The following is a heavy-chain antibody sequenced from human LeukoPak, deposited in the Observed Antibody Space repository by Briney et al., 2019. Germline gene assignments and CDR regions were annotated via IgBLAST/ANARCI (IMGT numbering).Heavy chain of an antibody. Sequence: ASVKVSCKASGYTFTDYYIHWVRQAPGQGLEWMGWINPNSGGTKYAQKFQGRVTMTRDTSSSTAYMELSRLRSDDTAMYYCAKDQGRGYTYGLYYFDYWGQGTLVTVSS. CDR1: GYTFTDYY. J-gene: IGHJ4*02. D-gene: IGHD5-18*01. CDR3: AKDQGRGYTYGLYYFDY. CDR2: INPNSGGT. V-gene: IGHV1-2*02.